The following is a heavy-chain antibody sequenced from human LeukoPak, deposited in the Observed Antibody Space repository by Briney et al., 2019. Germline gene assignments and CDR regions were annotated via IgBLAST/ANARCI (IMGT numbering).Heavy chain of an antibody. J-gene: IGHJ5*02. V-gene: IGHV4-39*01. CDR3: ASRYCSSTSCYTAPRGWFDP. CDR1: GGSISSSSYS. CDR2: IYYSGST. Sequence: MPSETLSLTCTVSGGSISSSSYSWGWIRQPPGKGLEWIGSIYYSGSTYYNPSLKSRVTISVDTSKNQFSLKLSSVTAADTAVYYCASRYCSSTSCYTAPRGWFDPWGQGTLVTVSS. D-gene: IGHD2-2*02.